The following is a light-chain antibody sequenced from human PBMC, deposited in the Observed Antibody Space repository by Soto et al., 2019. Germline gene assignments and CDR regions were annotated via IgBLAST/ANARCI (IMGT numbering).Light chain of an antibody. CDR2: DVS. J-gene: IGLJ2*01. CDR3: FSYAGYYTLL. CDR1: SSDVGTYNY. V-gene: IGLV2-11*01. Sequence: QPVLTQPRSVSGSPGQSVTISCTGTSSDVGTYNYVSWYQQHPGKAPKLMIYDVSKRPSGVPHRFSGSKSGNTASLTISGLQAEDEADYYCFSYAGYYTLLFGGGTKLTVL.